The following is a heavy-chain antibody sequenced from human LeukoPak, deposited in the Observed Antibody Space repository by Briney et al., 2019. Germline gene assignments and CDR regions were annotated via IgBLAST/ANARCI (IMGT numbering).Heavy chain of an antibody. V-gene: IGHV3-23*01. CDR2: IIGGAGGT. D-gene: IGHD2-2*01. J-gene: IGHJ4*02. CDR1: GFIFSDYV. Sequence: GESLRLSCTASGFIFSDYVMIWVRQAPGKGLEWVSGIIGGAGGTYYADSVKGRFTISRDNAKNTLYLQMNSLRAEDTAVYYCAHGSMYQLDYWGQGTLVTVSS. CDR3: AHGSMYQLDY.